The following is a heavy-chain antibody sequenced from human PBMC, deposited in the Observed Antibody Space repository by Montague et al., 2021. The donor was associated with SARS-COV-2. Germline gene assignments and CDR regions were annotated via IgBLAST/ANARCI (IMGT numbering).Heavy chain of an antibody. CDR1: GGSVGSGSFY. D-gene: IGHD3-9*01. CDR2: IYYTGGS. V-gene: IGHV4-61*01. Sequence: SETLSPTCTVSGGSVGSGSFYWSWIRQPPGKGLELTGYIYYTGGSNYNPSLKSRVTISVDTSKNQFSLKLSSVTAADTAVYYCASLRGSAEILTAFQGVSYFYGMDVWGQGTTVAVSS. CDR3: ASLRGSAEILTAFQGVSYFYGMDV. J-gene: IGHJ6*02.